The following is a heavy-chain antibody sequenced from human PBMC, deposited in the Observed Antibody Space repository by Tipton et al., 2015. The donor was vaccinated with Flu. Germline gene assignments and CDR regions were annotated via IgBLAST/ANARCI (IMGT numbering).Heavy chain of an antibody. Sequence: LSLTCTVSGGSISSSSYYWGWIRQPPGKGLEWIGSIYYSGSTYYNPSLKSRVSISVDTSKNQFSLKLSSVTAADTAVYYCTRVGGYYDSSGYQSHWGQGTLVTVSS. J-gene: IGHJ4*02. CDR1: GGSISSSSYY. V-gene: IGHV4-39*07. D-gene: IGHD3-22*01. CDR3: TRVGGYYDSSGYQSH. CDR2: IYYSGST.